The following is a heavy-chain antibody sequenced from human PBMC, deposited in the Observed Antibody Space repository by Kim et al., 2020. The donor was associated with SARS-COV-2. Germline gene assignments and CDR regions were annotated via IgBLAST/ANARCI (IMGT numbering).Heavy chain of an antibody. J-gene: IGHJ4*02. D-gene: IGHD6-19*01. V-gene: IGHV3-23*01. Sequence: YGDSDKGRFNVSRDDDKNTLYLQMSDLRAEDTALYYWAKDHRSSGWHTFDYWGQGTQVTVSS. CDR3: AKDHRSSGWHTFDY.